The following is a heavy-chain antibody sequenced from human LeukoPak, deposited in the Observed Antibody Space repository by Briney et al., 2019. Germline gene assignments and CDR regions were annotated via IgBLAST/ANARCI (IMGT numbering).Heavy chain of an antibody. CDR1: GYTFNGYY. CDR3: ARTLQGGYVSAMDV. CDR2: INPNGGDT. D-gene: IGHD3-10*02. J-gene: IGHJ6*03. V-gene: IGHV1-2*02. Sequence: EASVKLSCKASGYTFNGYYMHWVRQAPGQRREWMGWINPNGGDTNYAQNFQGRVTMTRDTSISTAYMELSRLRSDDTAIYYCARTLQGGYVSAMDVWGKGTTVTVSS.